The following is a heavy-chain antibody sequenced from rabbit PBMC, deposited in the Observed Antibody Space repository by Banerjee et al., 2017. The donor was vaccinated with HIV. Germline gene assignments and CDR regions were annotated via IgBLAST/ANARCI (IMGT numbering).Heavy chain of an antibody. J-gene: IGHJ4*01. CDR3: ARDESDSRDGWNL. CDR2: INTGSGVT. V-gene: IGHV1S47*01. CDR1: GLDFSSYG. D-gene: IGHD4-1*01. Sequence: QEQLVESGGGLVQPGGSLKLSCKASGLDFSSYGVSWVRQAPGKGLEWIAYINTGSGVTYYASWVNGRFTISSHNAQNTLYLQLNSLTAADTATHFCARDESDSRDGWNLWGQGTLVTVS.